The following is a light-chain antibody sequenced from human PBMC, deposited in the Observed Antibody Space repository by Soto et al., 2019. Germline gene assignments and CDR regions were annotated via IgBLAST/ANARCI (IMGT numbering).Light chain of an antibody. CDR2: DAS. J-gene: IGKJ1*01. V-gene: IGKV3-11*01. Sequence: DIVLTQSPDTLSLSPGEKATRSRRASQSVSSYLAWYQQKPGQAPRLLIYDASNRATGIPARFSGSGSGTDFTLTISSLEPEDFAVYYCQQRSNWPWTFGQGTKVDI. CDR1: QSVSSY. CDR3: QQRSNWPWT.